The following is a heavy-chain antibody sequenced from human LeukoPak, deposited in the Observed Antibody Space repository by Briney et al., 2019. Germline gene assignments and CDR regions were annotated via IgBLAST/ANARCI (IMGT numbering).Heavy chain of an antibody. J-gene: IGHJ6*02. Sequence: GGSLRLSCAASGFTFSTYWMHWVRQAPGKGLVWVSRINIDGSTTTYADSMKGRFTISRDNAKSTLHLQMNSLRAEDTAVYYCARQWGNDMDVWGQGTTVTVSS. V-gene: IGHV3-74*01. CDR1: GFTFSTYW. CDR3: ARQWGNDMDV. D-gene: IGHD2-8*01. CDR2: INIDGSTT.